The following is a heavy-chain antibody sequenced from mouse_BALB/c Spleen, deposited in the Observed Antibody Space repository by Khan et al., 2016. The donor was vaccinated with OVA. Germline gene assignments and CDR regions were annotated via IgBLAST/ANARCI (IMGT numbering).Heavy chain of an antibody. J-gene: IGHJ3*01. CDR2: INPSNGGT. V-gene: IGHV1S81*02. CDR3: TRGGYGGFAY. CDR1: GYTFTSYY. D-gene: IGHD1-2*01. Sequence: QIQLVQSGAELVKPGASVKLSCKASGYTFTSYYMYWVKQRPGQGLEWIGEINPSNGGTNFNEKFKSTATLTVDNSSSTAYMQLSSLTSEDSAVYYCTRGGYGGFAYWGQGTLVTVSA.